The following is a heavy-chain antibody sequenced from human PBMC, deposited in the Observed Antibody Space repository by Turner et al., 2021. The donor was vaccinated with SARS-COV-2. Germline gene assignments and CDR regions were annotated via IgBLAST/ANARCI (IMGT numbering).Heavy chain of an antibody. CDR3: ATDSYGTL. Sequence: QVQLVQSGAEGKKPGASVKVSCKASGYTFTDYSMHWVRQAPGQGLEWMGWINPNGGGTNYAQKFQGRVTMTRDTSISTAYMELSRLRSDDTAVYYCATDSYGTLWGQGTLVTVSS. CDR1: GYTFTDYS. D-gene: IGHD5-18*01. CDR2: INPNGGGT. J-gene: IGHJ4*02. V-gene: IGHV1-2*02.